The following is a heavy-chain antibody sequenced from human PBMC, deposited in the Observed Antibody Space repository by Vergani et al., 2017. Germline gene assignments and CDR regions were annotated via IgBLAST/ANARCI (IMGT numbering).Heavy chain of an antibody. Sequence: QVQLVQSGAEVKKSGSSVKISCKASGATFRSNTISWVRQVPGQGLEWMGRIIPVLGKTKYAQDFQGRLTITADTSTSTAYMELTSLRSQDTAVYYCARRSGIVYDIFSGTQYFFDFWGQGTLVTVSS. CDR2: IIPVLGKT. CDR3: ARRSGIVYDIFSGTQYFFDF. D-gene: IGHD3-9*01. J-gene: IGHJ4*02. CDR1: GATFRSNT. V-gene: IGHV1-69*02.